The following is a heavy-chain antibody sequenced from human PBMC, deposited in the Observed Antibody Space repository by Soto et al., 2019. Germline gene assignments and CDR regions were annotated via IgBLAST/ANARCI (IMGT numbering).Heavy chain of an antibody. V-gene: IGHV3-23*01. CDR1: GFDFNKYA. J-gene: IGHJ4*02. CDR2: ITSNGDST. CDR3: AKDSPSYTSSPFYFDS. Sequence: QPGGSLRLSCAVFGFDFNKYAMTWVRQAPGKGLQWVSSITSNGDSTYYADSVKGRFTTSRDNSKNTLYLQMNSLRADDTAVFYCAKDSPSYTSSPFYFDSWGQGTLVTVSS. D-gene: IGHD2-2*02.